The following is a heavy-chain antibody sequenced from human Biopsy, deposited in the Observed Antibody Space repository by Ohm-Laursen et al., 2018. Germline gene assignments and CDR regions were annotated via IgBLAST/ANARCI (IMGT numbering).Heavy chain of an antibody. Sequence: SDTLSLTWTVSGDSINSSYWSWIRQPPGKGLEWIGYIYYTGSTNYNPSLKSRVTISVDTSMNHLSLRLPSVTAADTAVYYCARHAPSYSGSYWRYFDLWGRGTLVTVSS. CDR3: ARHAPSYSGSYWRYFDL. CDR2: IYYTGST. V-gene: IGHV4-59*08. J-gene: IGHJ2*01. D-gene: IGHD1-26*01. CDR1: GDSINSSY.